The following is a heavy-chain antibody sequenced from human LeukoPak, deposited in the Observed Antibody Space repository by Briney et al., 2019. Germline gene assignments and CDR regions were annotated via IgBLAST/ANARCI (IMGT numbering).Heavy chain of an antibody. V-gene: IGHV4-39*07. Sequence: SETLSLTCTVSGGSISIRSYYWGWIRQPPGKGLEWIGSIYYSGSTYYNPSLKSRVTISVDTSKNQFSLKLSSVTAADKAVYYCARDWGYYDYVWGSDCYDMDVWGKGTTVTVSS. D-gene: IGHD3-16*01. J-gene: IGHJ6*03. CDR1: GGSISIRSYY. CDR3: ARDWGYYDYVWGSDCYDMDV. CDR2: IYYSGST.